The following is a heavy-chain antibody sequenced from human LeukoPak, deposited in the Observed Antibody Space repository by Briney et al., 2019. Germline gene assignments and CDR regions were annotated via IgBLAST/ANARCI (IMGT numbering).Heavy chain of an antibody. CDR3: ARGIQYYDILTGYYRTNSVDWFDP. Sequence: PGGSLRLSCAASGFTFSSYWMHWIRQPPGKGLEWIGYIYYSGSTNYNPSLKSRVTISVDTSKNQFSLKLSSVTAADTAVYYCARGIQYYDILTGYYRTNSVDWFDPWGQGTLVTVSS. D-gene: IGHD3-9*01. J-gene: IGHJ5*02. V-gene: IGHV4-59*01. CDR1: GFTFSSYW. CDR2: IYYSGST.